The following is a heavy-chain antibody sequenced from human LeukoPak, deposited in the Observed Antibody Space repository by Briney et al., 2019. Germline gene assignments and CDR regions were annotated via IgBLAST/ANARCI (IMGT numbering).Heavy chain of an antibody. CDR3: AKAPGYSSGWSEFDP. CDR1: GVTFDDYA. D-gene: IGHD6-19*01. Sequence: GGSLRLSCAASGVTFDDYAMHWVRQAPGKGLEWVAGISWNSGSIGYADSVKGRFTISRDNAKNSLYLQMNSLRAEDTALYYCAKAPGYSSGWSEFDPWGQGTLVTVSS. J-gene: IGHJ5*02. CDR2: ISWNSGSI. V-gene: IGHV3-9*01.